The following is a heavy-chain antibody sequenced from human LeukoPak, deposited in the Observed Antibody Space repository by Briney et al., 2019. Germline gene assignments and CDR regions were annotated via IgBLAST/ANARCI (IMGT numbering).Heavy chain of an antibody. Sequence: GGSPRLSCAASGFTVSTNYMSWVRQAPEKGLEWVSILYSRGSTYYAHSVKGRFTISRDDSKNTLYLQMNSLRAEDTAVYYCASGGMGARKFYSDPFHYWGQGTLVTVSS. D-gene: IGHD2-15*01. CDR2: LYSRGST. J-gene: IGHJ4*02. CDR1: GFTVSTNY. CDR3: ASGGMGARKFYSDPFHY. V-gene: IGHV3-53*01.